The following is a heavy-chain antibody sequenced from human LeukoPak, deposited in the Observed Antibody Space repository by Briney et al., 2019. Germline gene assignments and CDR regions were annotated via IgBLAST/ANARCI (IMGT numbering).Heavy chain of an antibody. V-gene: IGHV4-4*07. CDR2: IFSSGST. D-gene: IGHD3-22*01. CDR3: ARNAYDSGGRAFDI. CDR1: GGSISSYY. J-gene: IGHJ3*02. Sequence: KPSETLSLTCTVSGGSISSYYWSWIRQPAGKGLDWIGRIFSSGSTNYNPSLKSRLTTSVDTSKNEISLNLTSVSAADTAVYYCARNAYDSGGRAFDIWGQGTMVTVSS.